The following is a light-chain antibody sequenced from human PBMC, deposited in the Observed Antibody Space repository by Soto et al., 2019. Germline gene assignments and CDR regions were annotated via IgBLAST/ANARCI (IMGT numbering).Light chain of an antibody. J-gene: IGKJ5*01. Sequence: EIVLTQSPATLSLSPGERATLSCRASQSVGSYLAWYQQKHGQAPRIXIYDASNRATGIPARFSGSGAGTECTLTISSLEPEDFEVDYCQQRSNWTITFGQGTRLEIK. CDR2: DAS. CDR3: QQRSNWTIT. V-gene: IGKV3-11*01. CDR1: QSVGSY.